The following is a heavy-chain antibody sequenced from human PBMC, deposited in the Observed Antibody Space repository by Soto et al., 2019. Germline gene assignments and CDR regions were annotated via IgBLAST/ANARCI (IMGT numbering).Heavy chain of an antibody. V-gene: IGHV3-23*01. D-gene: IGHD6-13*01. CDR1: GFTFSSYA. J-gene: IGHJ6*02. CDR3: AKAPKGNYYYGMDV. Sequence: EVQLLESGGGLVQPGGSLRLSCAASGFTFSSYAMSWVRQAPGKGLEWVSGISGSGSNTYYPDSVKGRFTVSRDNSKKTLYLQMDSLRAEDTAIYYCAKAPKGNYYYGMDVWGQGTLVTVS. CDR2: ISGSGSNT.